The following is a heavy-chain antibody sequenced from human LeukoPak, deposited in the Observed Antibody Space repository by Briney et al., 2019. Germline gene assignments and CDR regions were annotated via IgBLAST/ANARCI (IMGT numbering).Heavy chain of an antibody. V-gene: IGHV4-59*08. J-gene: IGHJ4*02. CDR1: GDSASPYF. D-gene: IGHD2-21*02. Sequence: SETLSLTCSVSGDSASPYFWSWIRQSPGKGLEWIGYIYYSGTTNYNPSLESRVTISIDTSKDQFSLKVNSVTAADTAVYYCARLTVGLYFDYWGQGNLVTVSS. CDR2: IYYSGTT. CDR3: ARLTVGLYFDY.